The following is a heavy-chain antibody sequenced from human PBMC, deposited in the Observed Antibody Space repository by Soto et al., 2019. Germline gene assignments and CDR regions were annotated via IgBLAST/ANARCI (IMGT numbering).Heavy chain of an antibody. D-gene: IGHD4-17*01. CDR1: GGSCSGYY. Sequence: SEPRSVTCGVEGGSCSGYYWSWIRQPPGTGLEWIGDIYNSGSTNYNPSLKSRVTISVDTSKNQFSLNLYSVTTADTAVYYCARLQGADYGGIFDPSGQGTVVTVSS. V-gene: IGHV4-34*01. CDR2: IYNSGST. CDR3: ARLQGADYGGIFDP. J-gene: IGHJ5*02.